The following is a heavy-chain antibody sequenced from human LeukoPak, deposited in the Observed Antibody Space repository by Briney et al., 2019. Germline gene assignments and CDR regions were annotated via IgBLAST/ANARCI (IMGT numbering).Heavy chain of an antibody. V-gene: IGHV3-30-3*01. CDR3: ARSERGYSYGYLTFDY. J-gene: IGHJ4*02. CDR1: GFTFSSYA. D-gene: IGHD5-18*01. CDR2: ISYDGTNK. Sequence: PGRSLRLSCAASGFTFSSYAMHWVRQAPGKGLEWVAVISYDGTNKYYADSVKGRFTISRDNSKNTLYLQMNSLRSEDTAVYYCARSERGYSYGYLTFDYWGQGTLVTVSS.